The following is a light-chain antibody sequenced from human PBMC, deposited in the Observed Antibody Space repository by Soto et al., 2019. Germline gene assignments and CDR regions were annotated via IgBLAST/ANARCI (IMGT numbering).Light chain of an antibody. CDR3: QQYNNSPPLT. CDR1: QSVSSNY. Sequence: EIVLTQSPGTLSLSPGERATLSCRASQSVSSNYLAWYQQRPGQAPRLLIYGASSRATGIPDRFSGSGSGTDFTLTISRLEPEGFAVYYCQQYNNSPPLTFGGGTKVEIK. CDR2: GAS. J-gene: IGKJ4*01. V-gene: IGKV3-20*01.